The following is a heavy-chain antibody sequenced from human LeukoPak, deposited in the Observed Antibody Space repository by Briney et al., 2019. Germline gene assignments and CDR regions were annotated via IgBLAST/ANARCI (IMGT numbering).Heavy chain of an antibody. Sequence: GASVKVSCKASGYTFTGYYMHWVRQAPGQGLEWMGRINPNSGGTNYAQKFQGRVTMTRDTSISTAYMELSRLRSDDTAVYYCARGAMIVMRYDAFDIWGQGPMVTVSS. D-gene: IGHD3-22*01. J-gene: IGHJ3*02. CDR1: GYTFTGYY. V-gene: IGHV1-2*06. CDR3: ARGAMIVMRYDAFDI. CDR2: INPNSGGT.